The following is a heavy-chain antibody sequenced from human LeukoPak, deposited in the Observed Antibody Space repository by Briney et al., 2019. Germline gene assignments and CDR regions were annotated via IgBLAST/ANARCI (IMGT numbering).Heavy chain of an antibody. CDR3: AKGGGGRLIYYYYMDV. V-gene: IGHV3-20*04. J-gene: IGHJ6*03. D-gene: IGHD3-16*01. CDR2: INWNGGST. CDR1: GFTFDDYG. Sequence: GGSLRLSCAASGFTFDDYGMSWVRQAPGKGLEWVSGINWNGGSTGYADSVKGRFTISRDNVKSSLYLQMNSLRTEDMALYYCAKGGGGRLIYYYYMDVWGKGTTVTVSS.